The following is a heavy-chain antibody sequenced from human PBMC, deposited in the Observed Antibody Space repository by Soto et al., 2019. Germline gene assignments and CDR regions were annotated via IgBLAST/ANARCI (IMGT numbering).Heavy chain of an antibody. D-gene: IGHD6-19*01. CDR3: ARVAGVAVAGSYYYYGMDV. CDR1: GGSFSGYY. J-gene: IGHJ6*02. Sequence: SETLSLTCAVYGGSFSGYYWSWIRQPPGKGLEWIGEINHSGSTNYNPSLKSRVTISVDTSKNQFSLKLSSVTAADTAVYYCARVAGVAVAGSYYYYGMDVWGQGTTVTVSS. V-gene: IGHV4-34*01. CDR2: INHSGST.